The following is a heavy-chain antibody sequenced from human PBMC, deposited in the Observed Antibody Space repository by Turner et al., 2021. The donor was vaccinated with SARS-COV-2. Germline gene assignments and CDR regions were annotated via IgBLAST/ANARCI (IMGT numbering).Heavy chain of an antibody. V-gene: IGHV3-48*01. CDR3: ASPFDY. J-gene: IGHJ4*02. CDR2: IDSSSSTI. CDR1: GFTFSTYS. Sequence: EVHLVESGGGLVQPCGYLRLSCVASGFTFSTYSMNWGRQAPGKGLGWVSYIDSSSSTIYYADSVKGRFTISRDNAKNSLYLQMNSLRADDTAVYYCASPFDYWGQGTLVTVSS.